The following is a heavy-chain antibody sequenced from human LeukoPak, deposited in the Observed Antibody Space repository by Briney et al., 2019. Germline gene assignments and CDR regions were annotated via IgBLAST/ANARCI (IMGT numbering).Heavy chain of an antibody. CDR2: ISAYNGNT. Sequence: ASVKVSCKASGGTFSSYAISWVRQAPGQGLEWMGWISAYNGNTNYAQKLQGRVTMTTDTSTSTAYMELRSLRSDDTAVYYCARARGIAAAGPMDVWGKGTTVTVSS. CDR3: ARARGIAAAGPMDV. V-gene: IGHV1-18*01. CDR1: GGTFSSYA. D-gene: IGHD6-13*01. J-gene: IGHJ6*04.